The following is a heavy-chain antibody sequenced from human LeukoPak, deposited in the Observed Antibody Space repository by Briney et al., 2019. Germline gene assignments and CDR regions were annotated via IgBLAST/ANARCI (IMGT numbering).Heavy chain of an antibody. V-gene: IGHV4-34*01. CDR1: GGSFSGYY. Sequence: PSETLSLTCAVYGGSFSGYYWSWIRQPPGKGLEWIGEINHSGSTNYNPSLKSRVTISVDTSKNQFSLKLSSVTAADTAVYYCARVRTGYSSSWYGYKNPYYFDYWGQGTLVTVSS. CDR2: INHSGST. J-gene: IGHJ4*02. D-gene: IGHD6-13*01. CDR3: ARVRTGYSSSWYGYKNPYYFDY.